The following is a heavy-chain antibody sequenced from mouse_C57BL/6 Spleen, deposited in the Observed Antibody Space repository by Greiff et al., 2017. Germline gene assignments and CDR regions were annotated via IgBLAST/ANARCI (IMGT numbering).Heavy chain of an antibody. CDR2: ISDGGSYT. J-gene: IGHJ2*01. CDR1: GFTFSSYA. CDR3: ARDSRAGRYYFDY. Sequence: EVQGVESGGGLVKPGGSLKLSCAASGFTFSSYAMSWVRQTPEKRLEWVATISDGGSYTYYPDNVKGRFTISRDNAKNNLYLQMSHLKSEDTAMYYCARDSRAGRYYFDYWGQGTTLTVSS. D-gene: IGHD4-1*01. V-gene: IGHV5-4*01.